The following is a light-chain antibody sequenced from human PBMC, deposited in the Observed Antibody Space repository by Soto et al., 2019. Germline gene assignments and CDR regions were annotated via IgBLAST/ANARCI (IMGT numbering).Light chain of an antibody. CDR2: HHN. V-gene: IGLV1-44*01. Sequence: QSVLTQPPSASGTPGQRLTISCSATNSNIGSNPVNWYQQVPGTAPKLLIYHHNRRPSGVPDRFSASKSGTSASLAISGLQSDDEADYYCAAWDDTLKVVFGGGTKVTVL. CDR3: AAWDDTLKVV. J-gene: IGLJ2*01. CDR1: NSNIGSNP.